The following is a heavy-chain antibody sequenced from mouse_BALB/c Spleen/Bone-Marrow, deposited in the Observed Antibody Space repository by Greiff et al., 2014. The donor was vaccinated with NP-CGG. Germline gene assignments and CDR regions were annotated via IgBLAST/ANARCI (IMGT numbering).Heavy chain of an antibody. CDR2: IDPAKGNT. CDR1: GFNIKDSY. Sequence: VQLKESGAELVKPGASVKLSCTASGFNIKDSYLHWVKQRPEQGLDWIGRIDPAKGNTNYDPKFQGKATITADTSSNTAYLQLSSLTSEDTAVYFCARNYPSAYWGQGTLVTVSA. J-gene: IGHJ3*01. CDR3: ARNYPSAY. V-gene: IGHV14-3*02. D-gene: IGHD2-1*01.